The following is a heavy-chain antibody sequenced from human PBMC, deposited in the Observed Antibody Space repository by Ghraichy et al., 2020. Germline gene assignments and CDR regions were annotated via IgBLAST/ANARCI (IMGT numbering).Heavy chain of an antibody. D-gene: IGHD6-13*01. CDR2: IYHSGST. V-gene: IGHV4-38-2*02. CDR3: ARDGYRDGGLWVAAAPHNWFDP. J-gene: IGHJ5*02. Sequence: SETLSLTCAVSGYSISSGYYWGWIRQPPGKGLEWIGSIYHSGSTYYNPSLKSRVTISVDTSKNQFSLKLSSVTAADTAVYYCARDGYRDGGLWVAAAPHNWFDPWGQGTLVTVSS. CDR1: GYSISSGYY.